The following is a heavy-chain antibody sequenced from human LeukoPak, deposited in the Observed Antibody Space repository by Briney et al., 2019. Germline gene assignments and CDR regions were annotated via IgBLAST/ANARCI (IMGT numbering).Heavy chain of an antibody. D-gene: IGHD3-3*01. CDR2: IYTSGST. CDR3: ARGRYDFWSSYYYYYMDV. Sequence: SETLSLTCTVSGGSISSGSYYGSWIRQPAGKGLEWIGRIYTSGSTNYNPSLKSRVTISVDTSKNQFSLKLSSVTAADTAVYYCARGRYDFWSSYYYYYMDVWGKGTTVTVSS. CDR1: GGSISSGSYY. V-gene: IGHV4-61*02. J-gene: IGHJ6*03.